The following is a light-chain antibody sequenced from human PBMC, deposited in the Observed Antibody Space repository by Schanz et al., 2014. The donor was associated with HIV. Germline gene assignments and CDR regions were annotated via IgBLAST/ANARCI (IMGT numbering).Light chain of an antibody. J-gene: IGLJ3*02. Sequence: QSALTQPPSVSGSPGQSVTISCTGTSSDIGGYKYVSWYQQHPGKAPKLIIYDVDNRPSGVSSRFSASKSGNTASLTISGLQAEDEADYYCGSYTSSNTPWMFGGGTKLTVL. V-gene: IGLV2-14*03. CDR1: SSDIGGYKY. CDR2: DVD. CDR3: GSYTSSNTPWM.